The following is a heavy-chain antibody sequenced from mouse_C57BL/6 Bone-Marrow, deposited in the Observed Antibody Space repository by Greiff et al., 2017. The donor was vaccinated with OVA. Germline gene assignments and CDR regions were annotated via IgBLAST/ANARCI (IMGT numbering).Heavy chain of an antibody. J-gene: IGHJ1*03. V-gene: IGHV1-52*01. CDR3: ARGGYQWYLDV. D-gene: IGHD2-2*01. CDR1: GYTFTSYW. CDR2: IDPSDSET. Sequence: QVQLQQPGAELVRPGSSVKLSCKASGYTFTSYWMHWVKQRPIQGLEWIGNIDPSDSETHYNQKFKDKATLTVDKSSSTAYMQLRSLTSEDSAGYYGARGGYQWYLDVGGTGTTVSVAS.